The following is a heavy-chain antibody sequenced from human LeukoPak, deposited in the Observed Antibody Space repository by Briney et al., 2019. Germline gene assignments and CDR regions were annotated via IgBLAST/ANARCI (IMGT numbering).Heavy chain of an antibody. V-gene: IGHV4-31*03. D-gene: IGHD6-13*01. CDR3: AREPRIAAAAPDY. Sequence: PSQTLSLTCTVSGGSISSGGYYWSWIRQHPGKGLEWIGYIYYSGSTYYNPSLKSRVTISVDTSKNQFSLKLSSVTAADTAVYYCAREPRIAAAAPDYWGQGTLVTVSS. CDR2: IYYSGST. J-gene: IGHJ4*02. CDR1: GGSISSGGYY.